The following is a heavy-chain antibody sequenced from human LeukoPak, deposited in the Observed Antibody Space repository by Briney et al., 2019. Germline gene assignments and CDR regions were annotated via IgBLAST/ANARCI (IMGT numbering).Heavy chain of an antibody. V-gene: IGHV4-59*01. CDR2: IYYSGST. D-gene: IGHD3-10*01. Sequence: SATLSLTCTVSGDSISSYYWSWIRQPPGKGLEWIGYIYYSGSTNYNPSLKSRVTISVDTSKNQFSLKLSSVTAADTAVYYCARGRTTNLWFGELFRNWYFDLWGRGTLVTVSS. CDR1: GDSISSYY. CDR3: ARGRTTNLWFGELFRNWYFDL. J-gene: IGHJ2*01.